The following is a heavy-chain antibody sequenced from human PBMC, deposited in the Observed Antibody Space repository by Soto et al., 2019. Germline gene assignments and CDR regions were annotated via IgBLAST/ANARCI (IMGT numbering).Heavy chain of an antibody. CDR3: ARVLYCTNGVCPPVPYFDY. D-gene: IGHD2-8*01. J-gene: IGHJ4*02. V-gene: IGHV1-69*06. Sequence: SVKVSFKASGGTFSSYAISWVRQAPGQGLEWMGGIIPIFGTANYAQKFQGRVTITADKSTSTAYMELSSLRSEDTAVYYCARVLYCTNGVCPPVPYFDYWGQGTLVTVSS. CDR2: IIPIFGTA. CDR1: GGTFSSYA.